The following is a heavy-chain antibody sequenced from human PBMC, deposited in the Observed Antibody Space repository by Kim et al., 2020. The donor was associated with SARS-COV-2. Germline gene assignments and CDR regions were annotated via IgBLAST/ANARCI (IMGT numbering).Heavy chain of an antibody. Sequence: GGSLRLSCAASGFTFSSYSMNWVRQAPGKGLEWVSYISSSSSTIYYADSVKGRFTISRDNAKNSLYLQMNSLRDEDTAVYYCASTKIDTKRDYIFFDYWGQGTLVTVSS. CDR3: ASTKIDTKRDYIFFDY. J-gene: IGHJ4*02. CDR1: GFTFSSYS. V-gene: IGHV3-48*02. D-gene: IGHD4-4*01. CDR2: ISSSSSTI.